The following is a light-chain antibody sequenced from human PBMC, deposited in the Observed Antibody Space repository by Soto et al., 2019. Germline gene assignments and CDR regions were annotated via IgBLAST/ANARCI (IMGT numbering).Light chain of an antibody. CDR3: MQALQALLT. Sequence: DIVMTQSPLSLPVTPGEPASISCRSSQSLLHSNGYNYLDWYVQKPGQSPQLLIYLGSNRASGVTDRFSGSGSGTEFTLKISRVEAGDVGVYYCMQALQALLTFGGGTKVEIK. CDR2: LGS. J-gene: IGKJ4*01. V-gene: IGKV2-28*01. CDR1: QSLLHSNGYNY.